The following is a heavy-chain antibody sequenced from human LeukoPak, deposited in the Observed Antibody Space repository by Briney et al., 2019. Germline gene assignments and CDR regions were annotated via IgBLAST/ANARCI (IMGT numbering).Heavy chain of an antibody. Sequence: SETLSLIFTASGDSISSGGYHWGWIRQPPGKGLEWIGHIYYSGSTNYNPSLKSRVTISLDTSKNQFSLKLRFVTAADTAVYYCARLAPGGYWGQGTLVTVSS. D-gene: IGHD2-15*01. J-gene: IGHJ1*01. CDR2: IYYSGST. V-gene: IGHV4-61*05. CDR1: GDSISSGGYH. CDR3: ARLAPGGY.